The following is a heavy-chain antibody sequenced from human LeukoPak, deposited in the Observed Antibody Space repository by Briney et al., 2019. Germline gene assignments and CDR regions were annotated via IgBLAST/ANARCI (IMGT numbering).Heavy chain of an antibody. Sequence: ASVKVSCKATGGTFSSYAISWVRQAPGQGLEWMGGIIPIFGTANYAQKFQGRVTITADESTSTAYMELSSLRSEDTAVYYCARCPDGYYYYMDVWGKGTTVTISS. V-gene: IGHV1-69*01. D-gene: IGHD5-24*01. CDR3: ARCPDGYYYYMDV. CDR1: GGTFSSYA. J-gene: IGHJ6*03. CDR2: IIPIFGTA.